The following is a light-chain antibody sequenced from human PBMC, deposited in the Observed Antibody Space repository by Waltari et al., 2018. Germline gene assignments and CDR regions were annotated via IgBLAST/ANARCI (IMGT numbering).Light chain of an antibody. J-gene: IGKJ1*01. CDR3: QHYVSLPAT. V-gene: IGKV3-20*01. CDR1: QSISKY. Sequence: IVLPQSTDTLSFSPGERATLSCRASQSISKYLAWYQQKPGQAPRLLIYHASSRSTGIPDRFSGSGSGTDFSLTINRLEPEDFAVYYCQHYVSLPATFGQGTKLEIK. CDR2: HAS.